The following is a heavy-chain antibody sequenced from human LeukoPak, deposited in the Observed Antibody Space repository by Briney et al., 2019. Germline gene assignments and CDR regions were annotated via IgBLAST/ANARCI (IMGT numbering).Heavy chain of an antibody. J-gene: IGHJ3*02. CDR3: AREDAAEDAFDI. Sequence: GSLRLSCAASGFTFSSYGMHWVRQAPGKGLEWVAVIWYDGSNKYYADSVKGRFTISRDNSKNTLYLQMNSLRAEDTAVYYCAREDAAEDAFDIWGQGTMVTASS. V-gene: IGHV3-33*01. CDR1: GFTFSSYG. CDR2: IWYDGSNK. D-gene: IGHD1-14*01.